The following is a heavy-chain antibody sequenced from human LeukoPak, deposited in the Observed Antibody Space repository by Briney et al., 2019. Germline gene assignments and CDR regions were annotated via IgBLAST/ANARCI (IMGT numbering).Heavy chain of an antibody. D-gene: IGHD3-22*01. V-gene: IGHV1-2*02. CDR3: ARVEYYYDSSGYGPLGY. CDR2: INPNSGGT. CDR1: GYTFTGYY. Sequence: ASVKVSCKASGYTFTGYYMHWVRQAPGQGLEWMGWINPNSGGTNYAQKFQGRVTMTRDTSISTAYMELSRLRSDDTAVYYCARVEYYYDSSGYGPLGYWGQGTLVTVSS. J-gene: IGHJ4*02.